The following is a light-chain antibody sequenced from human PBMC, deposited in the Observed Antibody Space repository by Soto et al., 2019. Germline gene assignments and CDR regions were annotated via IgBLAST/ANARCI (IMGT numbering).Light chain of an antibody. J-gene: IGKJ4*01. CDR2: DAS. V-gene: IGKV3-11*01. CDR1: QSFSNY. CDR3: QQRGTYPLS. Sequence: EIVLTQSPATLSLSPGERATISCRASQSFSNYLAWYQQKPGQAPRLLIYDASTRATGVPARFSGSGSGTDFSLSISSLEPEDFAVYYCQQRGTYPLSFGGGTKVEIK.